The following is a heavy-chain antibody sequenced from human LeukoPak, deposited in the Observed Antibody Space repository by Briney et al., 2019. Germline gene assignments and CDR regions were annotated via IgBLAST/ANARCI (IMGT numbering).Heavy chain of an antibody. V-gene: IGHV3-30*18. D-gene: IGHD5-18*01. CDR1: GFTFSGFA. CDR3: AKDRGYSYGYFDY. J-gene: IGHJ4*02. CDR2: ISYDGSDK. Sequence: PGGSLRLSCAASGFTFSGFAIHWVRQAPGKGLEWVAAISYDGSDKDYVDSVKGRFTISRDNSKNKLSLQMNSLRVEDTAVYYCAKDRGYSYGYFDYWGQGTLVTVSS.